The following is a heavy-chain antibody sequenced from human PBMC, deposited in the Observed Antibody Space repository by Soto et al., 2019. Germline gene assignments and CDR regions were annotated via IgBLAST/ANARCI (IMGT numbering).Heavy chain of an antibody. V-gene: IGHV3-30*18. J-gene: IGHJ6*02. CDR3: AKESVETSYSYYGMDV. D-gene: IGHD4-4*01. Sequence: QSGGSLRLSCAGSGFSFDAYGMHWVRQAPGKGLEWLTTVSFDSKNKYYIDSVEGRFTISRDNSKNMLFLQMNSLRHEDTAVYYCAKESVETSYSYYGMDVWGPGTTVTVSS. CDR1: GFSFDAYG. CDR2: VSFDSKNK.